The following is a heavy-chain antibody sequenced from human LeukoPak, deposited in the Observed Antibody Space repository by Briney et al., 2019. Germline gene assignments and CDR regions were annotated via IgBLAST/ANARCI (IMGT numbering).Heavy chain of an antibody. CDR2: ISSSSSYI. D-gene: IGHD1-26*01. CDR1: GFTFSSYS. V-gene: IGHV3-21*01. CDR3: ARETGIVGATVDY. Sequence: PGGSLRLSCAASGFTFSSYSMNWVRQAPGKGLEWVSSISSSSSYIYYADSVKGRFTIPRDNAKNSLYLQMNSLRAEDTAVYYCARETGIVGATVDYRGQGTLVTVSS. J-gene: IGHJ4*02.